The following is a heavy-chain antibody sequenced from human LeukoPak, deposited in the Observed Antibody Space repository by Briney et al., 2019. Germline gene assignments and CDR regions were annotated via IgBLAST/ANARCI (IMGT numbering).Heavy chain of an antibody. CDR1: GVTVSSYA. CDR2: ISCSGGST. CDR3: AKSGGGLNYYMDV. Sequence: GGSLRLSCAASGVTVSSYARNWVRQAPGKGLEWVSSISCSGGSTYYADSVKGRFTISRDNSKNTLYLQMNTLRAADTAVYYCAKSGGGLNYYMDVWGQGTTVTVSS. V-gene: IGHV3-23*01. D-gene: IGHD3-16*01. J-gene: IGHJ6*03.